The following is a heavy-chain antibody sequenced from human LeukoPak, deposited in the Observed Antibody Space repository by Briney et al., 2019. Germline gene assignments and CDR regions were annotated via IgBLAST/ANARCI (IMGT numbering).Heavy chain of an antibody. Sequence: ASVKVSCKASGYTFTSYGISWVRQAPGQGLEWMGWISAYNGNTNYAQKLQGRVTTNTDTSTSTAYMELRSLRSDDTAVYYCARDSYYDFWSGYFADAFDIWGQGTMVTVSS. D-gene: IGHD3-3*01. CDR3: ARDSYYDFWSGYFADAFDI. J-gene: IGHJ3*02. CDR1: GYTFTSYG. CDR2: ISAYNGNT. V-gene: IGHV1-18*01.